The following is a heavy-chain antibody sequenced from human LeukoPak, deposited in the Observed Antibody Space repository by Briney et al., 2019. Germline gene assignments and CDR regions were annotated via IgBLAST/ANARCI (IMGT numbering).Heavy chain of an antibody. CDR2: ISGSGGST. Sequence: GGSLRLSCAASGFTFSSYAMSWVRQAPGKGLEWVSAISGSGGSTYYADSVKGRFTIPRDNSKNTLYLQMNSLRAEDTAVYYCAKDRAGYCSGGSCSTFDYWGQGTLVTVSS. CDR1: GFTFSSYA. V-gene: IGHV3-23*01. D-gene: IGHD2-15*01. CDR3: AKDRAGYCSGGSCSTFDY. J-gene: IGHJ4*02.